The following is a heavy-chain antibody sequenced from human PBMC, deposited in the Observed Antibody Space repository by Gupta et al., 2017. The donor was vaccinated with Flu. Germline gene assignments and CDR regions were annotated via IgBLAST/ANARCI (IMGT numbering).Heavy chain of an antibody. CDR3: ARGPKY. CDR2: ISYDGSNK. V-gene: IGHV3-30-3*01. J-gene: IGHJ4*02. Sequence: AASGFTFSRYAMHWVRQAPGKGLEWVAVISYDGSNKYYADSVKGRFTISRDNSKNTLYLQMNSLRAEDTAVYYCARGPKYWGQGTLVTVSS. CDR1: GFTFSRYA.